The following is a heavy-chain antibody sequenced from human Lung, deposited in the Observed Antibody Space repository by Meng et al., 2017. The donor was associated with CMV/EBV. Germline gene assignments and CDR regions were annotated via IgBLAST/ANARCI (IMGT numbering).Heavy chain of an antibody. CDR2: ISISSGYK. D-gene: IGHD4-17*01. J-gene: IGHJ4*02. CDR3: ARVPYGDYPY. V-gene: IGHV3-21*01. Sequence: GGSXRLSCAASGFSFSSYSMNWVRQAPGKGLEWVSSISISSGYKNYADSVKGRFTISRDNAKNSLYLQMNSLRAEDTAVYYCARVPYGDYPYWGQGTLVTVSS. CDR1: GFSFSSYS.